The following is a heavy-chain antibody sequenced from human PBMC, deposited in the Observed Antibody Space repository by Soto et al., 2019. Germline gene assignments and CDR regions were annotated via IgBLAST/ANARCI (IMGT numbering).Heavy chain of an antibody. J-gene: IGHJ4*02. D-gene: IGHD7-27*01. V-gene: IGHV1-8*01. CDR1: GYTFTSYD. CDR3: ARGIRPANWGSSDY. Sequence: ASVKVSCKASGYTFTSYDINWVRQATGQGLEWMGWMNPNSGNTGYAQKFQGRVTMTRNTSISTAYMELSSLRSEDTAVYYCARGIRPANWGSSDYWGQGTLVTVSS. CDR2: MNPNSGNT.